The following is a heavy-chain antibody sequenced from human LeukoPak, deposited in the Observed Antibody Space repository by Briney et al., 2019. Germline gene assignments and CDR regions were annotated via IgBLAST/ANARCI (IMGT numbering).Heavy chain of an antibody. Sequence: PSETLSLTCTVSGGSISSYYWSWLRQPPGKGLEWIGYIYYSGSTNYNPSLKSRVTISVDTSKNQFSLKLSSVTAADTAVYYCAKGHSGYDPSPFDYWGQGTLVTVSS. V-gene: IGHV4-59*01. CDR1: GGSISSYY. CDR2: IYYSGST. D-gene: IGHD5-12*01. CDR3: AKGHSGYDPSPFDY. J-gene: IGHJ4*02.